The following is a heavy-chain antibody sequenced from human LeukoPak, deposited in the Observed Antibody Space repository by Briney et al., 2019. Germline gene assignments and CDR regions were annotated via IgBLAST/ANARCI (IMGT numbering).Heavy chain of an antibody. V-gene: IGHV1-18*01. CDR1: GYTFTSYG. J-gene: IGHJ4*02. Sequence: GASVKVSCKASGYTFTSYGISWVRQAPGQGLEWMGWISAYNGNTNYAQKFQGRVTMTTDTSTSTAYMELRSLRSDDTAVYYCARDRDYGSGSPWQDYWGQGTLVTVSS. D-gene: IGHD3-10*01. CDR3: ARDRDYGSGSPWQDY. CDR2: ISAYNGNT.